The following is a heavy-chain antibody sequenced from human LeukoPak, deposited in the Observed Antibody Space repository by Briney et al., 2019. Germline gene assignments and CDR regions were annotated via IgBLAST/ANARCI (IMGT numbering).Heavy chain of an antibody. CDR3: ARVNVVVVAATRSHYFDY. CDR2: IYHSGST. D-gene: IGHD2-15*01. CDR1: GYSLRSGYY. V-gene: IGHV4-38-2*01. Sequence: SETLSLICAVSGYSLRSGYYWGWIRQPPGKGLEWIGSIYHSGSTYYNPSLKSRVTISVDTSKNQFSLKLSSVTAADTAVYYCARVNVVVVAATRSHYFDYWGQGTLVTVSS. J-gene: IGHJ4*02.